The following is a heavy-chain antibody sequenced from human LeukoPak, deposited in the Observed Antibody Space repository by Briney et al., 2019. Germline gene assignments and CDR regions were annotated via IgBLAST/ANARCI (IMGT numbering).Heavy chain of an antibody. Sequence: GESLKISCKGSGYSFSSYWIGWVRQMPGKGLEWMGIIYPGDSDTRYSPSFQGQVTISADKSISTAYLQWSSLKASDTAKYYCARRSDYGIDAFDIWGQGTMVTVSS. CDR2: IYPGDSDT. J-gene: IGHJ3*02. CDR1: GYSFSSYW. V-gene: IGHV5-51*01. CDR3: ARRSDYGIDAFDI. D-gene: IGHD4-17*01.